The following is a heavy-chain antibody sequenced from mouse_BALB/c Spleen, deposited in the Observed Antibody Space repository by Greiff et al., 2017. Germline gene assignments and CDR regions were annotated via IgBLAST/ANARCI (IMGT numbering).Heavy chain of an antibody. Sequence: EVMLVESGGGLVKPGGSLKLSCAASGFTFSSYAMSWVRQSPEKRLEWVAEISSGGSYTYYPDTVTGRFTISRDNAKNTLYLEMSSLRSEDTAMYYCARAKTTGGGYYAIDYWGQGTSVTVSS. D-gene: IGHD1-1*01. J-gene: IGHJ4*01. V-gene: IGHV5-9-4*01. CDR2: ISSGGSYT. CDR3: ARAKTTGGGYYAIDY. CDR1: GFTFSSYA.